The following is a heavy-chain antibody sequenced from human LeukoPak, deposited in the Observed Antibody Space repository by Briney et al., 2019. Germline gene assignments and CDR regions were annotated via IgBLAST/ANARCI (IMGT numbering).Heavy chain of an antibody. D-gene: IGHD4-23*01. J-gene: IGHJ4*02. CDR1: GGSIISYY. Sequence: KPSETLSLTCTVSGGSIISYYWSWIRQPPGKGLEWIGYIYYSGSTKYNPSLKSRVSISVDTSKNQFSLKLSSVTAADTAVYYCARHSSDYGGNFGYWGQGTLVTVSS. CDR2: IYYSGST. CDR3: ARHSSDYGGNFGY. V-gene: IGHV4-59*08.